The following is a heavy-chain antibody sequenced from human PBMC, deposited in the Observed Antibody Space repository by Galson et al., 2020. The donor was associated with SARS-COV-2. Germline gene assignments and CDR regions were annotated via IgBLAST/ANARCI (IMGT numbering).Heavy chain of an antibody. Sequence: ASVKVSCKASGYSFTTYGVSWVRQAPGQGLEWLGWISGNNGHTSYAQSLQGRVTMTTDTSTSTAYMELRSLRSDDTAVYYCATFRGYDFPWFDPWGQGTLVSVSS. CDR3: ATFRGYDFPWFDP. CDR2: ISGNNGHT. CDR1: GYSFTTYG. V-gene: IGHV1-18*01. D-gene: IGHD5-12*01. J-gene: IGHJ5*02.